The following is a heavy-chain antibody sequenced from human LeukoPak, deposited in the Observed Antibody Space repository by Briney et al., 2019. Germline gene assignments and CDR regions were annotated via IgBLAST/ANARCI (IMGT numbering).Heavy chain of an antibody. CDR1: GFTFSSYS. J-gene: IGHJ4*02. V-gene: IGHV3-21*01. D-gene: IGHD3-22*01. CDR2: ISSSSSYI. Sequence: GGSLRLSCAASGFTFSSYSMNWVRQAPGKGLEWVSSISSSSSYIYYADSVKGRFTISRDNAKNSLYLQMNSLRAEDTAVYYCARDPAYYHDSSGYYPYYFDYWGQGTLVTVSS. CDR3: ARDPAYYHDSSGYYPYYFDY.